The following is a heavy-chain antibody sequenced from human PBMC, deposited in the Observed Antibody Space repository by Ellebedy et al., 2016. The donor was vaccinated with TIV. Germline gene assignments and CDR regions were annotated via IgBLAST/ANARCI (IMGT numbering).Heavy chain of an antibody. V-gene: IGHV3-53*01. J-gene: IGHJ4*02. CDR3: ARVDLGLAFHS. CDR2: IYSAGNT. CDR1: GFSISSNY. Sequence: GGSLRLSCVVSGFSISSNYMSWVRQAPGKGLEWVSIIYSAGNTYYGDSAKGRFTISRDTSKNTLYLQLNSLRGEDTAVYYCARVDLGLAFHSWGRGALVTVSS. D-gene: IGHD1-26*01.